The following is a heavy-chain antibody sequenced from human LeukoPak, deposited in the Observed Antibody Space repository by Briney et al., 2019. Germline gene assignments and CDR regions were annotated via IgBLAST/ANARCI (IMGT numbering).Heavy chain of an antibody. J-gene: IGHJ4*02. CDR3: XKDEGVGSWGNTWGLVY. CDR2: IWYDGTKK. V-gene: IGHV3-33*06. Sequence: PGRSLRLSCAASEFTFSSYAMNWVRQAPGKGLEWVAVIWYDGTKKYYADSVKGRFTISRDDSSNTVYLQMDRLRVEDTALYFCXKDEGVGSWGNTWGLVYWGQGALVTVSS. CDR1: EFTFSSYA. D-gene: IGHD6-6*01.